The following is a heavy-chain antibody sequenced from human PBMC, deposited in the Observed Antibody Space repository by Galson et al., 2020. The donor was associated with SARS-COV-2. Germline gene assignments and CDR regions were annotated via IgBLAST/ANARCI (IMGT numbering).Heavy chain of an antibody. CDR3: AHVHVHGVGIDVDY. CDR2: IYWDDDK. V-gene: IGHV2-5*02. J-gene: IGHJ4*02. CDR1: GFSLSSSGVG. D-gene: IGHD3-10*02. Sequence: SGPTLVKPTQTLTLTCTFSGFSLSSSGVGVGWIRQPPGKALEWLALIYWDDDKRPSPSLKSRLTITKDTSKNQVVLTMTNMDPVDTATYYCAHVHVHGVGIDVDYWGQGTLVTVSS.